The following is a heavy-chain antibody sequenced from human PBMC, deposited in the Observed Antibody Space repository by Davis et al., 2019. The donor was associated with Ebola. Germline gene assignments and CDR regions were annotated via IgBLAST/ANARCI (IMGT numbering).Heavy chain of an antibody. D-gene: IGHD3-22*01. CDR1: GFTVSSDH. J-gene: IGHJ4*02. CDR2: IYSGGST. CDR3: ARDRGSSGYYLGPPDY. Sequence: GESLKISCAASGFTVSSDHMSWVRQAPGTGLEWVSVIYSGGSTYYADSVKGRFTISRDNSKNTLYLQMNSLRAEDTAVYYCARDRGSSGYYLGPPDYWGQGTLVTVSS. V-gene: IGHV3-53*01.